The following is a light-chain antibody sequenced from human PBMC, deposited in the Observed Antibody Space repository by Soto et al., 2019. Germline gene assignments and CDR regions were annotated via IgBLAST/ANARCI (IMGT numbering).Light chain of an antibody. Sequence: QTVVTQPPSVSGAPGQRVTISCTGSSSNIGAGYDVHWYQQLPGTAPKLLIYGNNNRPSGVPDRFSGSKSGTSASLAITGLQAEDEADYYCQSYDTSLSGSWVFGGGTKVTVL. CDR1: SSNIGAGYD. CDR2: GNN. CDR3: QSYDTSLSGSWV. J-gene: IGLJ2*01. V-gene: IGLV1-40*01.